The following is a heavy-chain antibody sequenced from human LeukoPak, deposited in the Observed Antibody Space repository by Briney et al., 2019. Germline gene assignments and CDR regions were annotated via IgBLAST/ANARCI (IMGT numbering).Heavy chain of an antibody. D-gene: IGHD4-23*01. CDR3: ASQTTVEYYFDY. J-gene: IGHJ4*02. V-gene: IGHV3-53*01. CDR2: IYSGGST. Sequence: HPGGSLRLSCAASGFTVSSNYMSWVRQAPGKGLEWVSVIYSGGSTYYADSVKGRFTISRDNSKNTLYLQVNSLRAEDTAVYYCASQTTVEYYFDYWGQGTLVTVSS. CDR1: GFTVSSNY.